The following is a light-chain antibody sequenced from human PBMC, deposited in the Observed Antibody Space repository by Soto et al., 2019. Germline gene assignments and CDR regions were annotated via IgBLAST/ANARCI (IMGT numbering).Light chain of an antibody. J-gene: IGKJ1*01. CDR1: QSISSW. CDR3: QQYNSYSRT. Sequence: DIQMTQSPSTLSASVGDRVTITCRASQSISSWLAWYQQKPGKAPKLLIYKASSLESGGPSRFRGSGSGTEFTLTISSLQPDDFAPYYCQQYNSYSRTFGQGTKVEIK. CDR2: KAS. V-gene: IGKV1-5*03.